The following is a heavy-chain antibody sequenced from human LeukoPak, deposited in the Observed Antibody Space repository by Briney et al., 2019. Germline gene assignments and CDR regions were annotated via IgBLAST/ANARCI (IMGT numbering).Heavy chain of an antibody. CDR3: AKEKPRDAFDI. CDR1: GFTFSSYS. Sequence: GGSLRLSCAASGFTFSSYSMNWVRQAPGKGLEWVSSISSSSSYIYYADSVKGRFTISRDNSKNTLYLQMNSLRAEDTAVYYCAKEKPRDAFDIWGQGTMVTVSS. V-gene: IGHV3-21*01. CDR2: ISSSSSYI. J-gene: IGHJ3*02.